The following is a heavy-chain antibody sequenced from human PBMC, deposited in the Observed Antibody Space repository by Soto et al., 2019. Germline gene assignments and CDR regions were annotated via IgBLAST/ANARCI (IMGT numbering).Heavy chain of an antibody. D-gene: IGHD1-26*01. CDR3: AREDGIAGETSAFDY. J-gene: IGHJ4*01. CDR1: GFMFSTYF. CDR2: INGRSNYK. Sequence: PVGSLILSCATSGFMFSTYFMNWVRQAPGKGLEWVSSINGRSNYKYYANSVRGRFTISRDNAKNSLFLQMSSLTAEDTAVYYCAREDGIAGETSAFDYWGQGTMVTVSS. V-gene: IGHV3-21*01.